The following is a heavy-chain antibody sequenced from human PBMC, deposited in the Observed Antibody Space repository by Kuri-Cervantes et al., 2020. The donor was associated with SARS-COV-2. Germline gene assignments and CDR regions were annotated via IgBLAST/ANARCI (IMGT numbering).Heavy chain of an antibody. D-gene: IGHD6-13*01. J-gene: IGHJ4*02. CDR1: GFFSSSYS. CDR2: ISSSSSYI. Sequence: GGSLRLACVASGFFSSSYSMNWVRQLPGKGLEWVSSISSSSSYIYYAGSVKGRFTISRDNSKNTLYLQITSLRAEDTAVYYCANEKQLASPPFDYWGQGTLVTVSS. V-gene: IGHV3-21*04. CDR3: ANEKQLASPPFDY.